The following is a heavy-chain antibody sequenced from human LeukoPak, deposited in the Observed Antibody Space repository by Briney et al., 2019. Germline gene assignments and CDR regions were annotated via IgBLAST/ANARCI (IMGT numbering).Heavy chain of an antibody. CDR2: INPDSGGT. CDR1: GYTFTSYY. V-gene: IGHV1-2*02. D-gene: IGHD3-10*01. CDR3: ARGTYYYGSGRYDAFDI. J-gene: IGHJ3*02. Sequence: ASVKVSCKASGYTFTSYYMHWVRQAPGQGLEWMGWINPDSGGTKYAQKFQGRVTMTRDTSTSTAYMELRSLRSEDTAVYYCARGTYYYGSGRYDAFDIWGQGTMVTVSS.